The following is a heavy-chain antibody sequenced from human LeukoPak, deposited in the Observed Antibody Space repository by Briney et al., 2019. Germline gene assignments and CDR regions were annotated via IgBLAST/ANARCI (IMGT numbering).Heavy chain of an antibody. J-gene: IGHJ3*02. CDR1: GFTFSNYW. CDR2: INSDGSST. Sequence: GGSLRLSCVASGFTFSNYWMHWGRQAPGKGLVWVSHINSDGSSTSYADSVKGRFTISRDNARNTLNLQMNRLRGEDTAVYYCAGTSGSYSRGAFDIWGQGTMVTVSS. D-gene: IGHD1-26*01. V-gene: IGHV3-74*01. CDR3: AGTSGSYSRGAFDI.